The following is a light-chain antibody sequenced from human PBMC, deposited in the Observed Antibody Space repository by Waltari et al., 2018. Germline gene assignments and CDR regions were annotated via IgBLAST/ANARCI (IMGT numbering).Light chain of an antibody. CDR2: WAS. V-gene: IGKV4-1*01. J-gene: IGKJ1*01. CDR1: QSVLYTSLNKNY. CDR3: QQYYSTPWT. Sequence: DIVMTQSPDSLSVSLGERATTTCSSSQSVLYTSLNKNYLAWYQQKPGQPPKLLIYWASTRESGVPDRFSGSGSGTDFTLTISSLQAEDVAVYYCQQYYSTPWTFGQGTQVEVK.